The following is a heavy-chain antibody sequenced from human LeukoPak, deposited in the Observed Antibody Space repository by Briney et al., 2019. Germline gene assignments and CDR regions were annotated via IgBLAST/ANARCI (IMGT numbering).Heavy chain of an antibody. J-gene: IGHJ4*02. V-gene: IGHV3-7*01. D-gene: IGHD2-2*01. CDR1: GFTFSGYW. Sequence: GGSLRLSCAASGFTFSGYWMSWVRQAPGKGLEWVANIKQDGSEKYYVDSVRGRFTISRDNAKNSLYLQMNSLRAEDTAVYYCARDNGDCSSTSCHSWGQGTLVTVSS. CDR2: IKQDGSEK. CDR3: ARDNGDCSSTSCHS.